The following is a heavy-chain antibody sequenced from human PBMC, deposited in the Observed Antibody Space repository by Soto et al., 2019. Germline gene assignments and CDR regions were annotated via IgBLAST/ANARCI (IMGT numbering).Heavy chain of an antibody. V-gene: IGHV1-69*02. D-gene: IGHD1-26*01. CDR1: GGTFSSYT. CDR2: IIPILGIA. CDR3: ARTHSGYYYYGMDV. J-gene: IGHJ6*02. Sequence: QVQLVQSGAEVKKPGSSVKVSCKASGGTFSSYTISWVRQAPGQGLEWMGRIIPILGIANYAQKFQGRVTITADKSTRTAYMELSSLRSEDTAVYYCARTHSGYYYYGMDVWGQGTTVTVSS.